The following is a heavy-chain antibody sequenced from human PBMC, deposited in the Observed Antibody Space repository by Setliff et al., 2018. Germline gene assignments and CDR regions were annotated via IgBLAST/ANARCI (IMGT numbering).Heavy chain of an antibody. V-gene: IGHV4-30-4*08. CDR3: ARGRSLLWFGDPGIDY. D-gene: IGHD3-10*01. J-gene: IGHJ4*02. Sequence: PSETLSLTCTASGGSISSGDYYWSWIRQPPGKGLEWIGYIYYSGSTYYNPSLKSRVTISVDTSKNQFSLKLSSATAADTAVYYCARGRSLLWFGDPGIDYWGQGTLVTVSS. CDR1: GGSISSGDYY. CDR2: IYYSGST.